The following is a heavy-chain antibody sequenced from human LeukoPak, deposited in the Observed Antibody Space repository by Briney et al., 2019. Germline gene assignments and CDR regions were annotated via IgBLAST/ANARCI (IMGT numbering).Heavy chain of an antibody. Sequence: SVKVSCKASGGTFSSYAISWVRQAPGQGLEWMGGIIPIFGTANYAQKFQGRVTITADEPTSTAYMELSSLRSEDTAVYYCARGQQWLVVWFDPWGQGTLVTVSS. CDR1: GGTFSSYA. CDR2: IIPIFGTA. CDR3: ARGQQWLVVWFDP. J-gene: IGHJ5*02. D-gene: IGHD6-19*01. V-gene: IGHV1-69*13.